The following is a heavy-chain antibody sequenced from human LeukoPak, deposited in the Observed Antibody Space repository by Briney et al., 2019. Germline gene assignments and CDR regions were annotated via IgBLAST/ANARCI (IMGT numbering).Heavy chain of an antibody. Sequence: SETLSLTCAVYGGSFSGYYWSWIRQPPGKGLEWIGEINHSGSTNYNPSLKSRVTISVDMSKNQFSLKLSSVTAADTAVYYCARGRSKWLVAAFDIWGQGTMVTVSS. CDR1: GGSFSGYY. V-gene: IGHV4-34*01. CDR2: INHSGST. CDR3: ARGRSKWLVAAFDI. D-gene: IGHD6-19*01. J-gene: IGHJ3*02.